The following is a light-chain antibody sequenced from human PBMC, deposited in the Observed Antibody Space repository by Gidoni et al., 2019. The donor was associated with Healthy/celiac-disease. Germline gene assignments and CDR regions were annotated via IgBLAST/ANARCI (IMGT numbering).Light chain of an antibody. J-gene: IGKJ4*01. V-gene: IGKV3-11*01. CDR3: QQRSNWPPLT. CDR1: QSVSSY. CDR2: DAS. Sequence: EIVLTQSPATLSLSPGERATLSCRASQSVSSYLAWYQQKPGQAPRLLIYDASTRATGIPARFSGSVSGTDFTLTISSLEPEDSAVYYCQQRSNWPPLTFGGGTKVEIK.